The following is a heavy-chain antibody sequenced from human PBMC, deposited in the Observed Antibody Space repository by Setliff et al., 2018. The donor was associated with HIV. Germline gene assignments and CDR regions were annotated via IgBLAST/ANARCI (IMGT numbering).Heavy chain of an antibody. Sequence: SVKVSCKASGYTFTSYDINWVRQATGQGLEWMGGIIPIVDKTNYAQKFQGRVAITADKSTITAYMELSSLRSEDTAVYYCAREPDYGIRDAFDIWGQGTMVTVSS. V-gene: IGHV1-69*10. CDR2: IIPIVDKT. CDR3: AREPDYGIRDAFDI. J-gene: IGHJ3*02. D-gene: IGHD4-17*01. CDR1: GYTFTSYD.